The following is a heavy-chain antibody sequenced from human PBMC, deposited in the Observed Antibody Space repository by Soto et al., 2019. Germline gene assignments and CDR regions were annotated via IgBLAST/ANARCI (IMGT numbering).Heavy chain of an antibody. J-gene: IGHJ5*02. V-gene: IGHV3-74*01. CDR3: ALFGVLIYPEA. CDR1: GFTFSTYW. CDR2: INSDGTNT. Sequence: EVQLVESGGGSVQPGGSLRLSCAASGFTFSTYWMHWVRQAPGKGLVWVSRINSDGTNTDYADSVKGRFTISRDNAKNTLYLHMSSLRAEDTAVYSCALFGVLIYPEAWGQGTLVTVSS. D-gene: IGHD3-3*01.